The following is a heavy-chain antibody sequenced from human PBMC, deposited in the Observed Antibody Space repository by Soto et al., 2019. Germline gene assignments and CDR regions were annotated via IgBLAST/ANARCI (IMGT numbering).Heavy chain of an antibody. Sequence: GASVKVSCKASGGTFSSYAISWVRQAPGQGLEWMGGIIPIFGTANYAQKFQGRVTITADESTSTAYMELSSLRSEDTAVYYCARGNGIAAAGVYYFDYWGQGALVTVSS. CDR1: GGTFSSYA. D-gene: IGHD6-13*01. CDR2: IIPIFGTA. J-gene: IGHJ4*02. CDR3: ARGNGIAAAGVYYFDY. V-gene: IGHV1-69*13.